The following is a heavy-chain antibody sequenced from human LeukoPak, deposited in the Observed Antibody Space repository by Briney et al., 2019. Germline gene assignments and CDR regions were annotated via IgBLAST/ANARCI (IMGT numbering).Heavy chain of an antibody. CDR2: ISWNSGRI. J-gene: IGHJ4*02. CDR3: AKARSATVTTYFDY. D-gene: IGHD4-17*01. V-gene: IGHV3-9*03. Sequence: PGGSLRLSCAASGFTFSKYAMHWVRQGPGKGLEWVSGISWNSGRIEYADSVKGRFTISRDNTKNSLYLQMNSLRTEDMALYYCAKARSATVTTYFDYWGQGTLVTVSP. CDR1: GFTFSKYA.